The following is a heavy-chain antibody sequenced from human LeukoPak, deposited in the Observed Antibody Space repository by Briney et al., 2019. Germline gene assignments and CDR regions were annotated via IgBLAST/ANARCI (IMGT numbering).Heavy chain of an antibody. J-gene: IGHJ2*01. CDR1: GYSIAHGFF. Sequence: SETLSLTCTVSGYSIAHGFFWAWIRPPPGGGLEWIGSLYHSRTTYYNTSLKSRIRTSVDTSKNQFSLRLRLVTAADTAVYYCARVEVPRDINEWYFDLWGRGTLVTVSS. CDR2: LYHSRTT. V-gene: IGHV4-38-2*02. D-gene: IGHD2-15*01. CDR3: ARVEVPRDINEWYFDL.